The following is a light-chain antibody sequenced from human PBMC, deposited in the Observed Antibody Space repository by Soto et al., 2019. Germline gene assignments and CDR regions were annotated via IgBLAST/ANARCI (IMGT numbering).Light chain of an antibody. V-gene: IGKV1-8*01. J-gene: IGKJ4*01. Sequence: AIRMTQSPSSFSASTGDRVTITCRASQGISSDLAWYQQKPGKAPKLLIYAASTLQSGVPSRFSGSGSGKDFTLTISCLKSEDFAPYYCQQYYSYPNTFGGGTKVDIK. CDR3: QQYYSYPNT. CDR1: QGISSD. CDR2: AAS.